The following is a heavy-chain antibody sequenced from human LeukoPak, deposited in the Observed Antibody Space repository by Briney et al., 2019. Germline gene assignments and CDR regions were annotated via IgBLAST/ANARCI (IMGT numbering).Heavy chain of an antibody. V-gene: IGHV1-46*01. CDR2: INPSGGST. Sequence: GASVKVSCTASGYTFTSYYMHWVRQAPGQGPEWMGIINPSGGSTSYAQKFQGRVAMTRDTSTSTVYMELSSLRSEDTAVYYCASARDTSGYYSWGQGTLVTVSS. CDR1: GYTFTSYY. D-gene: IGHD3-22*01. J-gene: IGHJ4*02. CDR3: ASARDTSGYYS.